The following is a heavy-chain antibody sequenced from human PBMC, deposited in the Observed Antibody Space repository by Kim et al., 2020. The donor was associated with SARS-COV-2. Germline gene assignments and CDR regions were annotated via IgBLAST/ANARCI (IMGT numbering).Heavy chain of an antibody. D-gene: IGHD3-10*01. CDR3: ATKPRYYTSYYYYGMDV. V-gene: IGHV4-34*01. CDR2: INHSGST. J-gene: IGHJ6*02. Sequence: SETLSLTCAVYGGSFSGYYWSWIRQPPGKGLEWIGEINHSGSTNYNPSLKSRVTISVDTSKNQFSLKLSSVTAADTAVYYCATKPRYYTSYYYYGMDVWGQGTTVTVSS. CDR1: GGSFSGYY.